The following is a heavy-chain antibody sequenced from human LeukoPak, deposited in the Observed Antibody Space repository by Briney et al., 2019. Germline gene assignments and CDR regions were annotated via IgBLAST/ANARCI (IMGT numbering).Heavy chain of an antibody. J-gene: IGHJ5*02. CDR2: ISSSSSYI. D-gene: IGHD3-22*01. Sequence: PGGSLRLSCAASGFTFSSYSMNWVRQAPGKGLEWVSSISSSSSYIYYADSVKGRFTISRDNAKNSLYLQMNSLRAEDTAVYYCARGVVVITQNWFDPWGQGTLVTVSS. CDR3: ARGVVVITQNWFDP. CDR1: GFTFSSYS. V-gene: IGHV3-21*01.